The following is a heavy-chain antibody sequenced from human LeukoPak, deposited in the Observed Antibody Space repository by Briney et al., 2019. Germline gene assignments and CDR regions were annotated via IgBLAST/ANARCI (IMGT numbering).Heavy chain of an antibody. CDR1: GPSFSVSY. CDR2: ITHRGST. Sequence: SASLSLTCALYGPSFSVSYWSWTRHPPGKGLEWIWEITHRGSTNYNPSLKSRVTISVDTSKNQFTLNMSSVTAPDTAVYSFARHRRYCGGVTCLIFDYWGQGTLVTVSS. V-gene: IGHV4-34*01. J-gene: IGHJ4*02. D-gene: IGHD2-15*01. CDR3: ARHRRYCGGVTCLIFDY.